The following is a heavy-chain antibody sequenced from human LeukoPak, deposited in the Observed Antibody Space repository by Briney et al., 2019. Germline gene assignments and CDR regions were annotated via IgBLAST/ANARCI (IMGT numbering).Heavy chain of an antibody. CDR3: AKDRDSSGWSHLRELGNAFDI. V-gene: IGHV3-23*01. CDR2: ISGSGGST. J-gene: IGHJ3*02. D-gene: IGHD6-19*01. CDR1: GFTFSSYA. Sequence: PGGSLRLSCAASGFTFSSYAMSWVRQAPGKGLEWVSAISGSGGSTYYADSVKGRFTISRDNSKNTLYLQMNSLRAEDTAVYYCAKDRDSSGWSHLRELGNAFDIWGQGTMVTVSS.